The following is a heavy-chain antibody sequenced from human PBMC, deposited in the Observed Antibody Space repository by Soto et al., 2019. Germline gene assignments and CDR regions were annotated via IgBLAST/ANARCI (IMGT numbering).Heavy chain of an antibody. D-gene: IGHD5-12*01. J-gene: IGHJ6*04. CDR3: ARGATLDV. CDR2: INHSGST. Sequence: QVQLQQWGAGLLKPSETLSLTCAVYGGSFSGYYWSWIRQPPGKGLEWIGEINHSGSTNYNPSLTSRVTISVDTSKHKAFLKLRSATAADTAVYYCARGATLDVWGKWTMVTVSS. V-gene: IGHV4-34*01. CDR1: GGSFSGYY.